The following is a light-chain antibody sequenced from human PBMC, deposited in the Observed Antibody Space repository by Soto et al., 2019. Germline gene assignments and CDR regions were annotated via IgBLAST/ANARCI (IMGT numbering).Light chain of an antibody. V-gene: IGKV3-15*01. CDR2: DAS. CDR1: QSVRSK. Sequence: EIVMTQSPATLSVSPLERAALSFRASQSVRSKLAWYQQKPGQAPRPLIYDASTRATGVPARFSGSGSGTEFTLTVSSLQSEDFAVYYCQQRSNWPPTFGQGTKV. CDR3: QQRSNWPPT. J-gene: IGKJ1*01.